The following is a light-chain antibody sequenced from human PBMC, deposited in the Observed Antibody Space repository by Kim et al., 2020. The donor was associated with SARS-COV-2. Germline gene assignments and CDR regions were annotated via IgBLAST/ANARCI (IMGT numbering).Light chain of an antibody. CDR3: QQSYIVPLT. J-gene: IGKJ4*01. V-gene: IGKV1-39*01. CDR1: QNIGTF. Sequence: DIQMTQSPSSLSASVGDRVTITCRASQNIGTFFNWYQQKPGKAPELLIYSASNLQSGVPSRFIGSGSGTDFTLTINTLQPEDFGTYYCQQSYIVPLTFGGGTKVDIK. CDR2: SAS.